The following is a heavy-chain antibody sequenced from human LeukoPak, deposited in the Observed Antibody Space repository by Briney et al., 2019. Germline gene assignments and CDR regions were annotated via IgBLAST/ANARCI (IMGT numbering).Heavy chain of an antibody. D-gene: IGHD3-10*01. Sequence: ASVKVSCKVSGYTLTELSMHWVRQAPGKGLEWMGGFDPEDGETIYAQKFQGRVTMTEDTSTDTAYMELSSLRSEDTAVYYCATTVRRFGELLYRIDYWGQGTLVTVSS. J-gene: IGHJ4*02. V-gene: IGHV1-24*01. CDR2: FDPEDGET. CDR1: GYTLTELS. CDR3: ATTVRRFGELLYRIDY.